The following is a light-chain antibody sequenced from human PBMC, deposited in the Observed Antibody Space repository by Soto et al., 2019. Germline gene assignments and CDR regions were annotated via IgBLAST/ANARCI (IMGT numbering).Light chain of an antibody. CDR2: GAS. CDR3: QQYGSSPWT. V-gene: IGKV3-20*01. CDR1: QSVSSSY. J-gene: IGKJ1*01. Sequence: VLAQSPATLSVSQGERATLSCRASQSVSSSYLAWYQQKPGQAPRLLIYGASSRATGIPDRFSGSGSGTDFTLTISRLEPEDFAVYYCQQYGSSPWTFGQGTKVDIK.